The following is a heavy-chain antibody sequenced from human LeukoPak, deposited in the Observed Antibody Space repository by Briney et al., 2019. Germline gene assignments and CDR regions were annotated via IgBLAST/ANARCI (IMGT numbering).Heavy chain of an antibody. J-gene: IGHJ4*02. D-gene: IGHD1-26*01. CDR3: ARAGYSGSYYVSHFDY. CDR2: ISSSSSYI. Sequence: SGGSLRLSCAASGFTFSSYSMNWVRQAPGKGLEWVSSISSSSSYIYYADSVKGRFTISRDNAKNSLYLQMNSLRAEDTAVYYCARAGYSGSYYVSHFDYWGQGTLVTVSS. CDR1: GFTFSSYS. V-gene: IGHV3-21*01.